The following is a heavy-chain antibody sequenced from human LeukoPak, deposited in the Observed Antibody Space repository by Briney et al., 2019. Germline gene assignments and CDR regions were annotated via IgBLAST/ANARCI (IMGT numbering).Heavy chain of an antibody. D-gene: IGHD3-10*01. Sequence: PGGSLRLSCAASGFTFSSYAMSWVRQAPGKGLEWVSAISGSGGSTYYADSVKGRFTISRDNSKNTLYLQMNSLRAEDTAVYYCAKGIYGSGSHYGMDVWGQGTTVTVSS. CDR1: GFTFSSYA. CDR2: ISGSGGST. V-gene: IGHV3-23*01. J-gene: IGHJ6*02. CDR3: AKGIYGSGSHYGMDV.